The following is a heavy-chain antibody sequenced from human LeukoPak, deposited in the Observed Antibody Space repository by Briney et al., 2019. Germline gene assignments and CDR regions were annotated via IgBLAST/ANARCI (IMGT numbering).Heavy chain of an antibody. D-gene: IGHD2-2*01. CDR3: ARLGYCSSTSCSITIFGVPLDYYYYYMDV. V-gene: IGHV1-8*02. CDR1: GYTFNAYY. Sequence: SVKVSCKASGYTFNAYYMQWVRQAPGQGLEWMGWMNPNSGNTGYAQMSQGRVTMTRNTSISTAYMELSSLRSEDTAVYYCARLGYCSSTSCSITIFGVPLDYYYYYMDVWGKGTTVTVSS. J-gene: IGHJ6*03. CDR2: MNPNSGNT.